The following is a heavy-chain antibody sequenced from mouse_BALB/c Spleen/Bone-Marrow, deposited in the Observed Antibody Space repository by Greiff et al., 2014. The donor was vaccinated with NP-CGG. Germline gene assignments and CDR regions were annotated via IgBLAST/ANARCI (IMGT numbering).Heavy chain of an antibody. V-gene: IGHV1-69*02. CDR1: GYTFTSYW. J-gene: IGHJ4*01. CDR2: IYPSDSYT. CDR3: TRSGTLGAMDY. D-gene: IGHD4-1*01. Sequence: VKLMESGAELVRPGASVKLSCKASGYTFTSYWINWVKQRPGQGPEWIGNIYPSDSYTNYNQKFKDKATLTVDKSSSTAYMQLSSPTSEDSAVYYCTRSGTLGAMDYWGQGTSVTVSS.